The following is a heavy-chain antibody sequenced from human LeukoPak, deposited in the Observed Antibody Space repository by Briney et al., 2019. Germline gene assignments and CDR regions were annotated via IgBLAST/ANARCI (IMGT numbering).Heavy chain of an antibody. CDR3: ARTRIAARYFDY. CDR1: GYTFTSYD. V-gene: IGHV1-8*01. D-gene: IGHD6-6*01. J-gene: IGHJ4*02. Sequence: ASVKVSCKASGYTFTSYDINWVRQATGQGVEWMGWMNPNSGNTGYAQKFQGRVTMTRNTSISTAYMELSSLRSEDTAVYYCARTRIAARYFDYWGQGTLVTVSS. CDR2: MNPNSGNT.